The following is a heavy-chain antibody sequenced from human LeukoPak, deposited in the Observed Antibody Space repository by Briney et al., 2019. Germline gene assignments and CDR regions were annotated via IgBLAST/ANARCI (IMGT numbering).Heavy chain of an antibody. CDR2: IYHSGST. D-gene: IGHD3-16*01. CDR1: GYSFSSGYY. V-gene: IGHV4-38-2*02. J-gene: IGHJ5*02. CDR3: ARDTFGAAARNWFDP. Sequence: SETQSLTCTVSGYSFSSGYYWGWIRQPPGKGLEWIGSIYHSGSTYYNPSLKSRVTISVDTSKNQFSLKLSSVTAADTAVYYCARDTFGAAARNWFDPWGQGTLVTVSS.